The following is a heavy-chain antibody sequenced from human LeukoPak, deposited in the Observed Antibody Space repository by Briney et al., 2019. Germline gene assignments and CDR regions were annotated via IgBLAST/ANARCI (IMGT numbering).Heavy chain of an antibody. V-gene: IGHV3-53*01. CDR3: AREGSGSLDY. J-gene: IGHJ4*02. D-gene: IGHD1-26*01. CDR2: IYIDSST. Sequence: GGSLRLSCAASGFIVSSKYMTWVRQAPGKGLEWLLVIYIDSSTYYGDSVKGRFTISRDNSKNTLYLQMNSLRVEDTAVYYCAREGSGSLDYWGQGTLVTVSS. CDR1: GFIVSSKY.